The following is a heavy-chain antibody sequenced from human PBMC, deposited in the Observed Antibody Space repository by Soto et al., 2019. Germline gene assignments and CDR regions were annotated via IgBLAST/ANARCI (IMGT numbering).Heavy chain of an antibody. CDR3: ARMATSGTLNWFDP. J-gene: IGHJ5*02. CDR2: MNPNSGNG. CDR1: GYAFSNND. V-gene: IGHV1-8*01. Sequence: QVQLVQSGAEVKKPGASVKVSCQASGYAFSNNDISWVRQGTGQGLEWMGWMNPNSGNGGYAQKFQGRVTMTRDTSTSTAYMALSSLTSDDTAIYYCARMATSGTLNWFDPWGQGTLVTVSS.